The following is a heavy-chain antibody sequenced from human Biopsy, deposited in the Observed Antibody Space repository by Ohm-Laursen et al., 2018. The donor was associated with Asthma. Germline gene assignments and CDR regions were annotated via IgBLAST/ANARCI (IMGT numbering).Heavy chain of an antibody. Sequence: SSVKVSCKAPGGTFSNFAISWVRQAPGQGLEWLGGIMTVFGTTNYAQKFQGRATITADESTSTAYMEVTSLRSGDTAIYYCARCQVGYSSGWSLLLKKIYYSGMDVWGQGTAVTVSS. CDR2: IMTVFGTT. CDR1: GGTFSNFA. CDR3: ARCQVGYSSGWSLLLKKIYYSGMDV. V-gene: IGHV1-69*01. J-gene: IGHJ6*02. D-gene: IGHD6-19*01.